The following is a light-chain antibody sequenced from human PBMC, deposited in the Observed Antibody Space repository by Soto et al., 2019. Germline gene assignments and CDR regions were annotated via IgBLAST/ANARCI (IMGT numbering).Light chain of an antibody. J-gene: IGLJ1*01. V-gene: IGLV2-23*02. CDR1: DNDIGTYNL. CDR3: CSYGGSRPYV. CDR2: DVS. Sequence: QSVLTQPASVSGSPGQSITISCTGTDNDIGTYNLVSWYQQCPGTAPKVIIFDVSSRPSGVSSRFSGSKSGNTASLTISALQAEDEADYYCCSYGGSRPYVFGTGTKVNV.